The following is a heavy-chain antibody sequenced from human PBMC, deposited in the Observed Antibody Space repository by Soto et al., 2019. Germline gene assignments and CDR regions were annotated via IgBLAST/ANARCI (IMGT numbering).Heavy chain of an antibody. V-gene: IGHV4-30-2*01. CDR2: IYHSGRT. J-gene: IGHJ5*02. CDR3: ARVLSSSKGFDP. CDR1: VCSIIRGGYS. Sequence: LSITYAATVCSIIRGGYSWSWIPPPPGQGLEGIGYIYHSGRTYYNPALERRVTISVDRSKNQFSLKLSPVTAADTAAYYCARVLSSSKGFDPWGQGTLVT. D-gene: IGHD6-6*01.